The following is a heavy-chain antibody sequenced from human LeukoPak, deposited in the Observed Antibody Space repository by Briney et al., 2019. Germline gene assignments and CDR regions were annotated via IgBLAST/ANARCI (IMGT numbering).Heavy chain of an antibody. V-gene: IGHV1-8*01. J-gene: IGHJ5*02. CDR2: MNPNSGNT. D-gene: IGHD3-22*01. CDR3: ARHTYYYDSSGYYNWFDP. Sequence: ASVKVSCKASGYTFTSYGINWVRQATGQGLEWMGWMNPNSGNTGYAQKFQGRVTMTRNTSISTAYMELSSLRSEDTAVYYCARHTYYYDSSGYYNWFDPWGQGTLVTVSS. CDR1: GYTFTSYG.